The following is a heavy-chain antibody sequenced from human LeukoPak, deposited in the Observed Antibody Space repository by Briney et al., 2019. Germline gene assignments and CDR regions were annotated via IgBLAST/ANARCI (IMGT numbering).Heavy chain of an antibody. Sequence: GGSLRLSCAVSGFTFSIYGMSWVRQAPGKGLEWVSAISDSGDSTYYADSVKGRFTISRDNSRNTLYLQMNSLRAEDTAVYYCAVHNSGFCYWGQGTQVTVSS. V-gene: IGHV3-23*01. CDR2: ISDSGDST. D-gene: IGHD3-22*01. J-gene: IGHJ4*02. CDR1: GFTFSIYG. CDR3: AVHNSGFCY.